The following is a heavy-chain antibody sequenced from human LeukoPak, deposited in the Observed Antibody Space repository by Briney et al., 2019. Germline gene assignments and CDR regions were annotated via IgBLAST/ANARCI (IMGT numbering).Heavy chain of an antibody. Sequence: ASVKVSCKASGYTFTGHYKNWVRLAPGQGLEWMGWINPTGGTTYAQKFQDRVTMTRDTSINTAYMELSGLRSDDTAAYYCARDLGWSSSHWGQGTLVTVSS. J-gene: IGHJ4*02. V-gene: IGHV1-2*02. CDR3: ARDLGWSSSH. D-gene: IGHD6-6*01. CDR2: INPTGGT. CDR1: GYTFTGHY.